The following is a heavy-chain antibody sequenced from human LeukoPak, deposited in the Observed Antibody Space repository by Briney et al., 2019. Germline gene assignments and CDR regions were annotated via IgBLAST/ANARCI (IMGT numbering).Heavy chain of an antibody. Sequence: PSETLSLTCSVSGGSISSYYWSWIRQPPGKGLEWIGYIYSSGSTNYDPSLKSRVTISVDTSKNQLSLKMSSVTAADTAVYYCATRRHGYNNWYFDLWGRGTLVTVSS. CDR1: GGSISSYY. J-gene: IGHJ2*01. V-gene: IGHV4-59*13. D-gene: IGHD5-24*01. CDR3: ATRRHGYNNWYFDL. CDR2: IYSSGST.